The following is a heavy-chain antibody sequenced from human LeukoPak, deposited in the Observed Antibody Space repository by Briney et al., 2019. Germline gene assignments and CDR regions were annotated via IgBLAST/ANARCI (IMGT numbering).Heavy chain of an antibody. J-gene: IGHJ4*02. CDR2: IYHSGST. CDR3: ARGESIVGASFDY. V-gene: IGHV4-38-2*02. D-gene: IGHD1-26*01. Sequence: PSETLSLTCTVSGYSISSGYYWGWIRQPPGKGLEWIGSIYHSGSTYYNPSLKSRVTISVDTSKSQFSLKLSSVTAADTAVYYCARGESIVGASFDYWGQGTLVTVSS. CDR1: GYSISSGYY.